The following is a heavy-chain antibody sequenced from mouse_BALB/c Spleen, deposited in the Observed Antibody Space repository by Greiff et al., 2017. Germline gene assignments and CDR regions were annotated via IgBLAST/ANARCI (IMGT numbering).Heavy chain of an antibody. V-gene: IGHV1-67*01. Sequence: QVQLKQSGPELVRPGVSVKISCKGSSYTFTDYAMHWVKQSHAKSLEWIGVISTYYGNTNYNQKFKGKATMTVDKSSSTAYMELARLTSEDSAVYYCARGERTLAYWGQGTLVTVSA. CDR1: SYTFTDYA. CDR2: ISTYYGNT. J-gene: IGHJ3*01. CDR3: ARGERTLAY.